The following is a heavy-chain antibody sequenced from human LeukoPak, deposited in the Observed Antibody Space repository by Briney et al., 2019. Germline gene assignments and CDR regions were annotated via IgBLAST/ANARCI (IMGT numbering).Heavy chain of an antibody. V-gene: IGHV3-30*18. CDR2: ISYDGSNK. D-gene: IGHD3-10*01. Sequence: HPGGPLRLSCAASGFTFSSYGMHWVRQAPGKGLEWVAVISYDGSNKYYADSVKGRFTISRDNSKNTLYLQMNSLRAEDTAVYYCAKVHYYGSGSYYNALYFDYWGQGTLVTVSS. CDR1: GFTFSSYG. J-gene: IGHJ4*02. CDR3: AKVHYYGSGSYYNALYFDY.